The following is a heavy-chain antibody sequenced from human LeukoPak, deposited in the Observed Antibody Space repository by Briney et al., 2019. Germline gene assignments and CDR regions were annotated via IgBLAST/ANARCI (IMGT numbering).Heavy chain of an antibody. CDR2: IYYSGST. CDR3: ARQEGRWPIWFDP. J-gene: IGHJ5*02. D-gene: IGHD4-23*01. V-gene: IGHV4-39*01. Sequence: SETLSLTCTVSGGSISSSSYYWGWIRQPPGKGLEWIGSIYYSGSTYYNPSLKSRVTISVDTSKNQFSLKLSSVTAADTAVYYCARQEGRWPIWFDPWGQGTLVTVSS. CDR1: GGSISSSSYY.